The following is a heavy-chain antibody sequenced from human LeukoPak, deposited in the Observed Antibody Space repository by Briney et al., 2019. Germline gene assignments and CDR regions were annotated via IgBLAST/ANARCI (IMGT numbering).Heavy chain of an antibody. CDR3: AREYSSGVFDY. CDR1: GGSFSGYY. D-gene: IGHD6-19*01. Sequence: SETLSLTCAVYGGSFSGYYWSWIRQPPGKGLEWIGEINHSGSTNYNPSLKSRVTISVDTSKNQFSLKLSSVTAADTAVYYCAREYSSGVFDYWGQGTLVTVSS. CDR2: INHSGST. V-gene: IGHV4-34*01. J-gene: IGHJ4*02.